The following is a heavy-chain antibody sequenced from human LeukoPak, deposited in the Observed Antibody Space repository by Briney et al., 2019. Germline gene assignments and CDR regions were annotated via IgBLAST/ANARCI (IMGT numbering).Heavy chain of an antibody. D-gene: IGHD1-1*01. CDR1: GIIITSYW. Sequence: GGSLRLSCAASGIIITSYWMSWVRQAPGKGLEWVSAISGSGGSTYYADSVKGRFTISRDNSKNTLYLQMNSLRAEDTAVYYCATLLADSISSGFEIERHFDYWGQGTLVTVSS. J-gene: IGHJ4*02. V-gene: IGHV3-23*01. CDR2: ISGSGGST. CDR3: ATLLADSISSGFEIERHFDY.